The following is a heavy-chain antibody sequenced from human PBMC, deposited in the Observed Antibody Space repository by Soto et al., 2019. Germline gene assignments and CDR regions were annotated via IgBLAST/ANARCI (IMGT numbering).Heavy chain of an antibody. D-gene: IGHD6-13*01. CDR3: AHRFRGSGWYPCYYYGMDV. V-gene: IGHV2-5*02. CDR1: GFSLRNNGVG. J-gene: IGHJ6*02. CDR2: IYWDDDK. Sequence: QITLKESGPTLVKPTQTLTLTCTFSGFSLRNNGVGVGWIRQPPGKALEWLALIYWDDDKRYSPSLKSRLTINKDTSKNQVVLTMTNMDPVDTGTYYCAHRFRGSGWYPCYYYGMDVWGQGTTVTVSS.